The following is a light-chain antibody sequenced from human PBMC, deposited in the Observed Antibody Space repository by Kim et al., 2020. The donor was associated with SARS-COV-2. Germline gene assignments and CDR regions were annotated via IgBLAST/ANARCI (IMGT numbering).Light chain of an antibody. CDR1: QSVSSY. Sequence: EIVLTQSPATLSLSPGERATLSCRASQSVSSYLAWYQQKPGQAPRLLIYDTSNRATGIPVRFSGSGSGTDFTLTISSLEPEDFAVYYCQQRSNWPPLTFGRGTKVDIK. CDR3: QQRSNWPPLT. CDR2: DTS. V-gene: IGKV3-11*01. J-gene: IGKJ4*01.